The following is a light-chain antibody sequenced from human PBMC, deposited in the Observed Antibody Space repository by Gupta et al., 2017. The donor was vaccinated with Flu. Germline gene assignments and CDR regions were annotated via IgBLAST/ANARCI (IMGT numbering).Light chain of an antibody. Sequence: EIVLTQAPDFQSVTPKEKVTITCRASQSIGSSLHWYQQKPDQSPKLLIKYASQSCSGVPSLFSGSDSGTDFSLTINSLEAQDAATYYCQQRSSLPMTFGQGTKVEIK. V-gene: IGKV6-21*01. CDR2: YAS. CDR3: QQRSSLPMT. CDR1: QSIGSS. J-gene: IGKJ1*01.